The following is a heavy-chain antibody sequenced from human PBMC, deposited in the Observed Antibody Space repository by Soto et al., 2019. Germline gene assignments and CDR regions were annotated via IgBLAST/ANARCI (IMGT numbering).Heavy chain of an antibody. J-gene: IGHJ2*01. CDR1: GYSFSRYG. CDR2: INAGKGDT. CDR3: TRNEDL. V-gene: IGHV1-3*01. Sequence: QVQLVQSGAEVKKPGASVKVSCKASGYSFSRYGMHWVRQAPGQRLEWMGWINAGKGDTKYSEKFQGRVTITRDTSATTASIELSSLRSEDTAVYYCTRNEDLWGRGTQVTVSS.